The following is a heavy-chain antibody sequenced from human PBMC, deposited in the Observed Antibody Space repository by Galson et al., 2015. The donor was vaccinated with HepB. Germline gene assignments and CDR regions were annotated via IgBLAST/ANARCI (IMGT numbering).Heavy chain of an antibody. D-gene: IGHD4-17*01. CDR3: ARVADADYGDHSHFDY. V-gene: IGHV3-11*06. CDR1: GFTFSDYY. J-gene: IGHJ4*02. Sequence: SLRLSCAASGFTFSDYYLSWIRQAPGKGLAWLSYISSTGTYTNYADSVKGRFTISRENAKNSLYLQMNNLRAEGTAVYYCARVADADYGDHSHFDYWGRGTLVTVSS. CDR2: ISSTGTYT.